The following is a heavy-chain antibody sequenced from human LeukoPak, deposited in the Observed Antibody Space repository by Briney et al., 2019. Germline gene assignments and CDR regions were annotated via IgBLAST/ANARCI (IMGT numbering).Heavy chain of an antibody. CDR3: AGASDYYGSGSYDNY. V-gene: IGHV3-53*01. D-gene: IGHD3-10*01. Sequence: GGSVRLSCAASGFTVSSNYMSWVRQAPGKGLEWVSVIYSGGSTYYADSVKGRFIISRDNSRNMLYLQMNSLRAEDTAVYYCAGASDYYGSGSYDNYWGQGTLVTVSS. CDR2: IYSGGST. CDR1: GFTVSSNY. J-gene: IGHJ4*02.